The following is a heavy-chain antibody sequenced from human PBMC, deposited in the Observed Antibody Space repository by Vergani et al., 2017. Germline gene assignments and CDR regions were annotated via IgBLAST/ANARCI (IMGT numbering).Heavy chain of an antibody. CDR1: GGSISSYY. V-gene: IGHV4-59*01. Sequence: QVQLQESGPGLVTPSETLSLTCTLSGGSISSYYWSWIRQPPGKGLEWIGYIYYSGSTNYNPSLKSRVTISVDTSKNQFSLKLSSVTAADTAVYYCARGGSSSWYCDYWGQGTLVTVSS. CDR2: IYYSGST. D-gene: IGHD6-13*01. CDR3: ARGGSSSWYCDY. J-gene: IGHJ4*02.